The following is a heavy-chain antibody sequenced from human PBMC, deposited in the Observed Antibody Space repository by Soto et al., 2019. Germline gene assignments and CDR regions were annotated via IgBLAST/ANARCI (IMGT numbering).Heavy chain of an antibody. J-gene: IGHJ4*02. Sequence: PGGSLRLSCSASGFTFSNYWMHWVRQAPGKGLVWVSRINRDGSSTTYADSVKGRFTISRDNAKNTLYLQMNSLRAEDTAVYYCAKHFHGGIPDYWGQGPLVTVSS. CDR2: INRDGSST. CDR1: GFTFSNYW. V-gene: IGHV3-74*01. D-gene: IGHD2-15*01. CDR3: AKHFHGGIPDY.